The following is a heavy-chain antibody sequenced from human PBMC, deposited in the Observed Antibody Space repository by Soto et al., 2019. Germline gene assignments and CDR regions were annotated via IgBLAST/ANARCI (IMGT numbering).Heavy chain of an antibody. Sequence: QVHLVQSGAEMKKPGSSVGVSCTASGDTFRNYAISWVRQAPGQGLEWMGGIIPILGRADYAQKFQGRVTITADESTTTAYMELSSMTSEDTAVYYCARVRQYCNSTTCPNWFDPWGQGTLVTVSS. CDR2: IIPILGRA. J-gene: IGHJ5*02. CDR3: ARVRQYCNSTTCPNWFDP. V-gene: IGHV1-69*01. CDR1: GDTFRNYA. D-gene: IGHD2-2*01.